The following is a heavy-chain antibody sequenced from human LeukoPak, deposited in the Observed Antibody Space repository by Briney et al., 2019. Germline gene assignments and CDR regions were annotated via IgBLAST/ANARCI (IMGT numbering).Heavy chain of an antibody. D-gene: IGHD4-23*01. J-gene: IGHJ4*02. CDR2: ISAYNGNT. CDR1: GYTFTSYG. Sequence: ASVKVSCKASGYTFTSYGISWVRQAPGQGLEWMGWISAYNGNTNYAQKLQGRVTMTTDTSTSTAYMELRSLRSDDTAVYYCARDWHDYGGKNHRYYFDYWGQGTLVTVSS. CDR3: ARDWHDYGGKNHRYYFDY. V-gene: IGHV1-18*01.